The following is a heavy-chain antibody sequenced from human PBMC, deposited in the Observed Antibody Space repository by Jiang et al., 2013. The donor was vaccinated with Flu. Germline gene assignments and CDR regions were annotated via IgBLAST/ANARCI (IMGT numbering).Heavy chain of an antibody. J-gene: IGHJ5*02. Sequence: SCKASGGTFSSYAISWVRQAPGQGLEWMGGIIPIFGTANYAQKFQGRVTITADKSTSTAYMELSSLRSEDTAVYYCARAGYCSGGSCSPDNWFDPWGQGTLVTVSS. CDR3: ARAGYCSGGSCSPDNWFDP. D-gene: IGHD2-15*01. CDR2: IIPIFGTA. V-gene: IGHV1-69*06. CDR1: GGTFSSYA.